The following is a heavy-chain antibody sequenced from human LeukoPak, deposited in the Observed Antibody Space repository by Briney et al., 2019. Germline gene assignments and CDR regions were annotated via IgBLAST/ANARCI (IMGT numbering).Heavy chain of an antibody. J-gene: IGHJ4*02. CDR3: ARDRKSGSYGFDY. D-gene: IGHD1-26*01. CDR2: IYTSGST. Sequence: SQTLSLTCTVSGGSISSGSYYWSWLRQPAGKGLEWIGRIYTSGSTNYNPSLKSRVTISVDTSKNQFSLKLSSVPAADTAVYYCARDRKSGSYGFDYWGQGTLVTVSS. CDR1: GGSISSGSYY. V-gene: IGHV4-61*02.